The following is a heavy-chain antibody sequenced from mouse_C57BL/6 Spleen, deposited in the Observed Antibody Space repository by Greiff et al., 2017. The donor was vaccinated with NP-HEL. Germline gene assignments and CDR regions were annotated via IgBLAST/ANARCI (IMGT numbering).Heavy chain of an antibody. CDR1: GYTFTSYW. J-gene: IGHJ1*03. Sequence: QVQLQQPGAELVKPGAAVKVSCKASGYTFTSYWMHWVKQRPGQGLEWIGRIHPSDSDTNYNQKFKGKATLTVDKSSSTAYMQLSSLTSEDSAVYYCVGSSYYYWYFDVWGTGTTVTVSS. CDR3: VGSSYYYWYFDV. CDR2: IHPSDSDT. D-gene: IGHD1-1*01. V-gene: IGHV1-74*01.